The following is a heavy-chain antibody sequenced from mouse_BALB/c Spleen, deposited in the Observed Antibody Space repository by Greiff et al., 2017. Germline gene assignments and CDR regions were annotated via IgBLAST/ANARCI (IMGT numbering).Heavy chain of an antibody. CDR2: IWTGGGT. V-gene: IGHV2-9-2*01. D-gene: IGHD2-1*01. CDR1: GFSLTSYD. J-gene: IGHJ2*01. CDR3: VRDRGGKYGNYDFDY. Sequence: VQLQQSGPGLVAPSQSLSITCTVSGFSLTSYDISWIRQPPGKGLEWLGVIWTGGGTNYNSAFMSRLSISKDNSKSQVFLKMNSLQTDDTAIYYCVRDRGGKYGNYDFDYWGQGTTLTVSS.